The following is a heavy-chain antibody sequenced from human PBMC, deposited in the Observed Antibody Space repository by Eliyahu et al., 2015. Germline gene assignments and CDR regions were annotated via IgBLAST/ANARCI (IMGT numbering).Heavy chain of an antibody. CDR3: SREGDLGWWGG. D-gene: IGHD2-8*02. J-gene: IGHJ4*02. CDR2: IRSKPYGGTT. Sequence: EVQLVESGGGLVKPGRSXXLXCTASGFNFGGYALXWFRQAPGKGLEWVGFIRSKPYGGTTEYAASVKGRFTISRDDSKSIAYLQMTSLKIEDTAMYHCSREGDLGWWGGWGQGTLVTVSS. V-gene: IGHV3-49*05. CDR1: GFNFGGYA.